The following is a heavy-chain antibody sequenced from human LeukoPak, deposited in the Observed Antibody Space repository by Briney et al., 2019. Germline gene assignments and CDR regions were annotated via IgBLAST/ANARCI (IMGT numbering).Heavy chain of an antibody. V-gene: IGHV4-38-2*02. CDR1: GYSISSGSS. CDR3: ARAYYDFGSGYYTIDYFDY. CDR2: IYHSGST. Sequence: SESLSVTCTVSGYSISSGSSWGWIRRPPGKGLEWIGSIYHSGSTYYNPSLKSRDTLSVDTTKNQFSLKLSSVTAPDTAVYYCARAYYDFGSGYYTIDYFDYWGQGTLVTVSS. J-gene: IGHJ4*02. D-gene: IGHD3-3*01.